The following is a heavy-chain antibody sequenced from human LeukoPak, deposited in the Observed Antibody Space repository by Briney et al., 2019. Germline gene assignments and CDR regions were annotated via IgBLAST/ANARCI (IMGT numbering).Heavy chain of an antibody. Sequence: GGSLRLSCAASGFTFSSYAMSWVRQAPGKGLEWVSAISGSGGSTYYADSVKGRFTISRDNSKNTLYLQMNSLRAEDTAVYYCAKSSGCSSTSCYSRVFDYWGQGTLVIVSS. CDR1: GFTFSSYA. J-gene: IGHJ4*02. V-gene: IGHV3-23*01. D-gene: IGHD2-2*01. CDR2: ISGSGGST. CDR3: AKSSGCSSTSCYSRVFDY.